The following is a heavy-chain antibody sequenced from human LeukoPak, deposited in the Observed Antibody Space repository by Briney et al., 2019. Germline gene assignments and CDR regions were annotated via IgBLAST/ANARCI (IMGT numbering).Heavy chain of an antibody. D-gene: IGHD5-18*01. CDR2: ISNSSSTI. Sequence: GGSLRLSCAASGFTFTNYSMNWVRQAPGKGLDWVSYISNSSSTIYYADSVKGRFTISRDNAKNSLYLQMNSLRAEDTAVYYCGKGAMASILNWGQGTLVTVSS. CDR3: GKGAMASILN. J-gene: IGHJ4*02. CDR1: GFTFTNYS. V-gene: IGHV3-48*04.